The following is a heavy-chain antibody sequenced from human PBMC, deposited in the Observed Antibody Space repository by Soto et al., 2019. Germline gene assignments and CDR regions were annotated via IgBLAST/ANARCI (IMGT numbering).Heavy chain of an antibody. CDR3: EKGVLSFQYGIEV. V-gene: IGHV3-21*04. CDR2: ISSSSSNI. CDR1: GFTFSSYS. D-gene: IGHD3-10*01. J-gene: IGHJ6*02. Sequence: GGSLRLSCAASGFTFSSYSMNWVRQAPGKGLEWVSCISSSSSNIYYADSVKGRFAISRDISDNTLYLQMNNLRADDTAVYFCEKGVLSFQYGIEVWGQGTTVTVSS.